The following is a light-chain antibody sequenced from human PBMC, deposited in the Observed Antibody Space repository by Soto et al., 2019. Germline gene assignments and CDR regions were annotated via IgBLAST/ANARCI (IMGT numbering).Light chain of an antibody. V-gene: IGKV1-5*03. Sequence: DLQMTQSPSTLSAFLGDRVTITCRASQSINSWLAWYQQKPGKAPKLLIYKASNLESGVQSRFSGSGSGTEFTLTISSLQPDDFATYYCKQYNSYRTCGQGTKVDIK. CDR1: QSINSW. CDR3: KQYNSYRT. J-gene: IGKJ1*01. CDR2: KAS.